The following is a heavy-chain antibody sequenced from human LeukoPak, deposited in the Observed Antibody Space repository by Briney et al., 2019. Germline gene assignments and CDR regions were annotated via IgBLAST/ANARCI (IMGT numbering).Heavy chain of an antibody. CDR1: GFTFSSYS. J-gene: IGHJ3*02. Sequence: PGGSLRLSCAASGFTFSSYSMNWVRQAPGKGLEWVSYISRSSRTIYYADSVKGRFTISRDNAKNSLYLQMNSLRAEDTAVYYCARAREAFDIWGQGTMVTVSS. CDR3: ARAREAFDI. CDR2: ISRSSRTI. V-gene: IGHV3-48*01.